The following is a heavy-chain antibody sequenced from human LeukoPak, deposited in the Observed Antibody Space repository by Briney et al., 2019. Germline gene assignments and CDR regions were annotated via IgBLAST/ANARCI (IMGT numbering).Heavy chain of an antibody. Sequence: PGGSLRLSCAASEFTFSSYWMHWVRQAPGKGLVWVSRINSDGSSTSYADSVKGRFTISRDNAKNTLYLQMNSLRAEDTSVYYCARGPWEVPLDYWGQGTLVTVSS. J-gene: IGHJ4*02. CDR3: ARGPWEVPLDY. CDR2: INSDGSST. CDR1: EFTFSSYW. D-gene: IGHD1-26*01. V-gene: IGHV3-74*01.